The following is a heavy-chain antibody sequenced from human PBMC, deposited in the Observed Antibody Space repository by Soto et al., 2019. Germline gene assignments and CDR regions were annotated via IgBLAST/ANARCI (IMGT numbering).Heavy chain of an antibody. V-gene: IGHV3-48*04. CDR2: ISSSSSTI. Sequence: GGSLRLSCAASGFTFSSYSMNWVRQAPGKGLEWVSYISSSSSTIYYADSVKGRFTISRDNAKNTLYLQMNSLRAEDTAVYYCARGYCSGGSCYSVVRAFDIWGQGTMVTVSS. CDR1: GFTFSSYS. D-gene: IGHD2-15*01. J-gene: IGHJ3*02. CDR3: ARGYCSGGSCYSVVRAFDI.